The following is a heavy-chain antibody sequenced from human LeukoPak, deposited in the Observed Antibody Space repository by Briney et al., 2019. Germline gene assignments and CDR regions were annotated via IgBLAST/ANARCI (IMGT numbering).Heavy chain of an antibody. J-gene: IGHJ4*02. Sequence: PGGSLRLPCAASGFTFSSYAMSWVRQAPGKGLEWVSAISGSGGSTYYADSVKGRFTISRDNSKNTLYLQMNSLRAADTAVYYCAKDMESLLTHFDYWGQGTLVTVSS. CDR2: ISGSGGST. D-gene: IGHD1-1*01. CDR3: AKDMESLLTHFDY. V-gene: IGHV3-23*01. CDR1: GFTFSSYA.